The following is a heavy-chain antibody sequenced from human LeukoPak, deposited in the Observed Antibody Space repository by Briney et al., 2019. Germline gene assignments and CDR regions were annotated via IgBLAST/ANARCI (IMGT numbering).Heavy chain of an antibody. CDR3: ARYFYDSSGSSSDAFDI. V-gene: IGHV1-2*02. D-gene: IGHD3-22*01. CDR2: INPNSGST. J-gene: IGHJ3*02. Sequence: SLKVSCKTYGYTLTGYSIHWVRQAHAHGLDRLGWINPNSGSTNYAQRFQGRVTMTRDTAMSTAYMELSRLRSDDSAVYYCARYFYDSSGSSSDAFDIWGQGTMLTVSS. CDR1: GYTLTGYS.